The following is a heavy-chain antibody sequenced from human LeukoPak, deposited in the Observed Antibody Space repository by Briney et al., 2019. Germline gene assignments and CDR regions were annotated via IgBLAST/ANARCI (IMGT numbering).Heavy chain of an antibody. CDR3: ARSMVRGVKGYYYFMDV. J-gene: IGHJ6*03. Sequence: PGGSLRLSCTVSGGSISSSSYYWGWIRQPPGEGLEWIGSIYYSGSTYYNPSLKSRVTISVDTSKNQFSLKLSSVTAADTAVYYCARSMVRGVKGYYYFMDVWGKGTTVTVSS. CDR1: GGSISSSSYY. D-gene: IGHD3-10*01. V-gene: IGHV4-39*01. CDR2: IYYSGST.